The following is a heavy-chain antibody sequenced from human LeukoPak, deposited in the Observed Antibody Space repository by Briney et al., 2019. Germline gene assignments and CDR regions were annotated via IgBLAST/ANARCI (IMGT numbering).Heavy chain of an antibody. Sequence: ASVKVSCKTSGYTFTSYSISWVRQAPGQGLEWMGSISPYNGNTNYAQKLQGRVTMTTDTSTSTAYMDLRSLRSDDTAMYYCARDQYYDSKGWFDPWGQGTLVTVSS. J-gene: IGHJ5*02. D-gene: IGHD3-22*01. CDR2: ISPYNGNT. CDR3: ARDQYYDSKGWFDP. V-gene: IGHV1-18*01. CDR1: GYTFTSYS.